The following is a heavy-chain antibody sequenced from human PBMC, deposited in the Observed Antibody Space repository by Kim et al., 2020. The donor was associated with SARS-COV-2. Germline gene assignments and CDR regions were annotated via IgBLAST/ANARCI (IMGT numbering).Heavy chain of an antibody. V-gene: IGHV3-7*01. Sequence: GGSLRLSCAASGFTFSSYWMSWVRQAPGKGLEWVANIKQDGSEKYYVDSVKGRFTISRDNAKNSLYLQMNSLRAEDTAVYYCARGPSSHYWLSPEYNWFDPWGQGTLVTVSS. CDR2: IKQDGSEK. CDR1: GFTFSSYW. D-gene: IGHD3-22*01. CDR3: ARGPSSHYWLSPEYNWFDP. J-gene: IGHJ5*02.